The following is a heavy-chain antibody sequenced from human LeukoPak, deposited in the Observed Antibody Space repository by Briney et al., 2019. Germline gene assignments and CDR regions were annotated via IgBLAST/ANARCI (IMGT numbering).Heavy chain of an antibody. CDR1: GGSFSGYY. V-gene: IGHV4-34*01. D-gene: IGHD6-13*01. CDR2: INHSGST. J-gene: IGHJ4*02. CDR3: ARGPHIAAAGTGRFWNY. Sequence: SETLSLTCAVYGGSFSGYYWSWIRQPPGKGLGWIGEINHSGSTNYNPSLKSRVTISVDTSKNQFSLKLRSVTAADTAVYYCARGPHIAAAGTGRFWNYWGQGTLVTVSS.